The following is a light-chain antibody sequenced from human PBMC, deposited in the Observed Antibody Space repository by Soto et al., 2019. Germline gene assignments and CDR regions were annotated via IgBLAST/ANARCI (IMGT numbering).Light chain of an antibody. Sequence: EMVLTQSPGTQSLSPGERATLSCRASQSVSSSYLAWYQQKPGQAPRLLIYGASSRATGIPDRFSGRGSGTDFTLTISRLEPEDCAVYYCQQYGSSPLFTFGPGTKVDIK. CDR1: QSVSSSY. CDR2: GAS. CDR3: QQYGSSPLFT. J-gene: IGKJ3*01. V-gene: IGKV3-20*01.